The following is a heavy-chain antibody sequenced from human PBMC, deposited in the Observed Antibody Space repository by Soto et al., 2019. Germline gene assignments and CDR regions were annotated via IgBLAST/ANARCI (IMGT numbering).Heavy chain of an antibody. V-gene: IGHV4-34*01. J-gene: IGHJ4*02. D-gene: IGHD2-15*01. CDR1: GGSFSGNY. CDR3: ARGHLPGGNTFYYDY. CDR2: ISHSGST. Sequence: QVQLQQWGAGLLKPSETLSLTCTVYGGSFSGNYWSWIRQPPGMGLEWIGEISHSGSTNYNPSLKSRVIISVDTSKNQFSLKLSSVTAADTAMYYCARGHLPGGNTFYYDYWGQGTLVTVSS.